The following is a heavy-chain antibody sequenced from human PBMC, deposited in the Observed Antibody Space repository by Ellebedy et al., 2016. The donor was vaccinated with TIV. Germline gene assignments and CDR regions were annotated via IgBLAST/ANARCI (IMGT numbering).Heavy chain of an antibody. J-gene: IGHJ3*02. CDR3: AKTTSGYCSGGSCYNHDASDI. CDR1: GFTFSSYA. CDR2: IGGSGGST. Sequence: GESLKISCAASGFTFSSYAMSWVRQAPGKGLEWVSAIGGSGGSTHYAESVKGRFTISRDNSKNTLYLQMNSLRAEDTAVYYCAKTTSGYCSGGSCYNHDASDIWGQGTMVTVSS. D-gene: IGHD2-15*01. V-gene: IGHV3-23*01.